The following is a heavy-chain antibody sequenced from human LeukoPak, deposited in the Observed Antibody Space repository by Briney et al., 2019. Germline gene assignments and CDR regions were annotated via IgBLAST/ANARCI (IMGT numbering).Heavy chain of an antibody. CDR2: IIPVFGTA. D-gene: IGHD2-15*01. J-gene: IGHJ3*02. Sequence: SVKVSCKASGGTFSSYAISWVRQAPGQGLEWMGGIIPVFGTANYAQKFQGRVTITADESTSTAYMELSSLRSGDTAVYYCARDRVVGLGIDNAFDIWGHGTMVTVSS. V-gene: IGHV1-69*13. CDR3: ARDRVVGLGIDNAFDI. CDR1: GGTFSSYA.